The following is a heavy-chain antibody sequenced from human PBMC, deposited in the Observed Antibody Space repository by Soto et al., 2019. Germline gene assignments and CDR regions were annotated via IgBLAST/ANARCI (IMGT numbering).Heavy chain of an antibody. Sequence: EVQLVESGGGLVKPGGSLRLSCAASGFTFSNAWMSWVRQAPGKGLEWVGRIKSKTDGGTTYYAAPVKGRFTISRDDSKNTLYLQMNSLKTEDTAVYYCTTHYSGYDSGIGIWGQGTMVTVSS. CDR1: GFTFSNAW. V-gene: IGHV3-15*01. CDR2: IKSKTDGGTT. J-gene: IGHJ3*02. CDR3: TTHYSGYDSGIGI. D-gene: IGHD5-12*01.